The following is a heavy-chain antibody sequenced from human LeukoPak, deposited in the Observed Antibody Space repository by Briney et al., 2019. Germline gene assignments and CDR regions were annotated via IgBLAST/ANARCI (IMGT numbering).Heavy chain of an antibody. V-gene: IGHV3-11*01. Sequence: GGSLRLSCAASGFTFSDYYMSWVRQAPGKGLEWVSYISSSGSTIYYADSVKGRFTISRDNAKNSLYLQMNSLRAEDTAVYYCAREKLRYFDWLLSQPHAYYYYGMDVWGQGTTVTVSS. J-gene: IGHJ6*02. D-gene: IGHD3-9*01. CDR3: AREKLRYFDWLLSQPHAYYYYGMDV. CDR1: GFTFSDYY. CDR2: ISSSGSTI.